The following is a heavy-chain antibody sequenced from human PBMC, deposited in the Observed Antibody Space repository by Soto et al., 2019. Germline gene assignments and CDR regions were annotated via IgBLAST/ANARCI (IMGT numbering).Heavy chain of an antibody. CDR1: GASISISY. CDR3: ARVWGLDYIDS. D-gene: IGHD7-27*01. J-gene: IGHJ4*02. Sequence: PSENLSLTCTVSGASISISYWSWIRRPPGKGLEWIGYIYHSGSTKYNPSLKSRVTISVDTSKNQFSVKLISVTAADTAVYYCARVWGLDYIDSWGQGTLVTVS. V-gene: IGHV4-59*12. CDR2: IYHSGST.